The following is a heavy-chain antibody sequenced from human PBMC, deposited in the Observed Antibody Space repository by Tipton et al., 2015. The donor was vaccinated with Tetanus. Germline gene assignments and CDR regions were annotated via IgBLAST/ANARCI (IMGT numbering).Heavy chain of an antibody. Sequence: TLSLTCTVSGGSISGGRYYWSWIRQPPGKGLEWIGEINDSGSTSYNPSLKSRVTISVDTSKNQFSLNLSSVTAADTAVYYCARWETVTTKIHYWGQGTLVTVSS. D-gene: IGHD4-17*01. V-gene: IGHV4-34*01. CDR2: INDSGST. J-gene: IGHJ4*02. CDR3: ARWETVTTKIHY. CDR1: GGSISGGRYY.